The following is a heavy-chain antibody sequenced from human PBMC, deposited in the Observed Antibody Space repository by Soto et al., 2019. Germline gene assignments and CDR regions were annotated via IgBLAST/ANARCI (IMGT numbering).Heavy chain of an antibody. J-gene: IGHJ6*02. CDR2: IKSNTDGGTT. D-gene: IGHD2-8*01. V-gene: IGHV3-15*01. Sequence: EVHLVESGGGLVKPGGSLRLSCAASGFTFSNAWMSWVRQTAGKGLEWVGHIKSNTDGGTTDFAAPVTGRFTISRDDSKNTLYLQMNSLKTEDTAVYYCTTLQMGGMDVWGQGTPVTVSS. CDR3: TTLQMGGMDV. CDR1: GFTFSNAW.